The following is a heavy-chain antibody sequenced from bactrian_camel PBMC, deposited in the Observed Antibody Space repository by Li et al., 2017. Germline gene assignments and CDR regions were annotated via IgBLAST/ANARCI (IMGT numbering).Heavy chain of an antibody. CDR1: GLYH. J-gene: IGHJ4*01. D-gene: IGHD2*01. Sequence: HVQLVESGGGSVQAGGSLTLACKASGLYHMAWFRQSPGKEREAVAGISVGGVPMYSDSVIGRFTISRDSDNKRSMTLQMSSPKPEDSAMYYCAAGLALPLELRADDYRYWGQGTQVTVS. CDR2: ISVGGVP. CDR3: AAGLALPLELRADDYRY. V-gene: IGHV3S53*01.